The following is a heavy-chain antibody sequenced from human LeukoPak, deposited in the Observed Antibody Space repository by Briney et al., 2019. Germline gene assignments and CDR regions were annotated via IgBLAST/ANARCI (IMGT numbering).Heavy chain of an antibody. CDR3: ARDLPLPQYSGSYGRFDY. CDR2: IYTDGTP. V-gene: IGHV3-66*01. Sequence: PGGSLTLSCAASGFTVSSNYMSWVRQAPGKGLEWVSVIYTDGTPYYADSVKGRFTMSRDSSKNTLYLQMNSLRAEDTAVYYCARDLPLPQYSGSYGRFDYWGQGTLVTVSS. D-gene: IGHD1-26*01. CDR1: GFTVSSNY. J-gene: IGHJ4*02.